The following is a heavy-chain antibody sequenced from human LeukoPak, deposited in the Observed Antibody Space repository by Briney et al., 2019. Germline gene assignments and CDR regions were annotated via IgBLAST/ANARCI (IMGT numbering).Heavy chain of an antibody. CDR1: GFTFSSYG. V-gene: IGHV3-30*03. D-gene: IGHD1-26*01. CDR2: ISYDGSNK. Sequence: PGGSLRLSCAASGFTFSSYGMHWVRQAPGKGLEWVAVISYDGSNKYYADSVKGRFTISRDNSKNTLYLQMNSLRAEDTAVYYCARDRSGPKWELQLDYWGQGTLVTVSS. J-gene: IGHJ4*02. CDR3: ARDRSGPKWELQLDY.